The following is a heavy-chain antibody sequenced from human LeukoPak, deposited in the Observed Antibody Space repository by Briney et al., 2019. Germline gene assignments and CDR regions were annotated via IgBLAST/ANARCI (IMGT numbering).Heavy chain of an antibody. D-gene: IGHD3-22*01. CDR3: ARTYDSSGYYDY. Sequence: GGSLRLSXAASGFTVSSNYMSWVRQAPGKGLEWVSVIYSGGSTYYADSVKGRFTISRDNSKNTLYLQMNSLRAEDTAVYYCARTYDSSGYYDYWGPGALVTVSS. CDR2: IYSGGST. CDR1: GFTVSSNY. J-gene: IGHJ4*02. V-gene: IGHV3-53*01.